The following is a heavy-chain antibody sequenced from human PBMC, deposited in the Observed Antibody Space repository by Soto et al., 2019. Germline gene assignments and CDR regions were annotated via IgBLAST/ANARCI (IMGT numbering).Heavy chain of an antibody. CDR1: GDSISSGDYY. D-gene: IGHD3-10*01. Sequence: SETLSLACTVSGDSISSGDYYWSWIRQPPGKGLEWIGEINHSGSTNYNPSLKSRVTISVDTSKNQFSLKLSSVTAADTAVYYCARVSGIYYYGMDVWGQGTTVTVSS. J-gene: IGHJ6*02. CDR3: ARVSGIYYYGMDV. CDR2: INHSGST. V-gene: IGHV4-39*07.